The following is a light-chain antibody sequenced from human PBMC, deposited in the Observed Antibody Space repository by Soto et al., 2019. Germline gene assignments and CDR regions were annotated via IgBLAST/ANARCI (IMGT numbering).Light chain of an antibody. CDR2: DAY. V-gene: IGKV3-11*01. CDR1: QSVSSY. CDR3: PQSSNWPPLT. J-gene: IGKJ4*01. Sequence: EIVLTQSPATLSLSPGERATLSCRASQSVSSYLAWYQQKPGQAPRLLVYDAYNRATGIPATFSGSGSGTDFTLTISSLEPEDFAVYYCPQSSNWPPLTCGGGTKVDIK.